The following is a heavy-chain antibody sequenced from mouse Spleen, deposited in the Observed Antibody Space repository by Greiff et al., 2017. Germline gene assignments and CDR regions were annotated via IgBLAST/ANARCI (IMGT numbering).Heavy chain of an antibody. CDR3: ARKGITTVENAMDY. D-gene: IGHD1-1*01. J-gene: IGHJ4*01. CDR1: GFSLTSYG. CDR2: IWSGGST. Sequence: QVQLQQSGPGLVQPSQSLSITCTVSGFSLTSYGVHWVRQSPGKGLEWLGVIWSGGSTDYNAAFISRLSISKDNSKSQVFFKMNSLQADDTAIYYCARKGITTVENAMDYWGQGTSVTVSS. V-gene: IGHV2-2*01.